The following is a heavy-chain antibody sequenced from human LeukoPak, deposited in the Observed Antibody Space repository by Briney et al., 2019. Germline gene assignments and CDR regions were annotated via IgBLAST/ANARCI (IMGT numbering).Heavy chain of an antibody. CDR3: ARGMTTVDY. CDR1: GYIFNNYC. J-gene: IGHJ4*02. CDR2: IWYDGNNE. D-gene: IGHD4-17*01. V-gene: IGHV3-33*01. Sequence: GESLKISCKGCGYIFNNYCIGWVRQAPGKGLEWVAVIWYDGNNEYYADSVKGRFTISRDNSKNTLYLHMNSLRADDTAVYHCARGMTTVDYWGQGTRVTVSS.